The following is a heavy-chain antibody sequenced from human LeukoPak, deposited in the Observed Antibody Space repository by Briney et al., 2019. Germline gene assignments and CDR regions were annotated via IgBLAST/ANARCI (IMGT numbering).Heavy chain of an antibody. CDR1: GFTFTGYY. CDR2: INPHSGGT. V-gene: IGHV1-2*02. J-gene: IGHJ4*02. CDR3: VREGNELLSKNFDY. D-gene: IGHD2-21*02. Sequence: GASVKVSCKASGFTFTGYYIHWVRQAPGQGLEWMGYINPHSGGTNSPQKFQGRVTMTTDTSISAAYMELSSLISDDTDMYYCVREGNELLSKNFDYWGQGTLVTVSS.